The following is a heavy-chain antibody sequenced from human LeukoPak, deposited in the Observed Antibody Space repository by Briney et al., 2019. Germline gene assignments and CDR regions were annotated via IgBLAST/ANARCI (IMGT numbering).Heavy chain of an antibody. D-gene: IGHD3-10*02. CDR1: GFTFGDYS. CDR3: AELGITMIGGV. J-gene: IGHJ6*04. CDR2: ISSSGSTI. Sequence: GGPLRLSCTASGFTFGDYSMNWVRQAPGKGLEWVSYISSSGSTIYYADSVKGRFTISRDNAKNSLYLQMNSLRAEDTAVYYCAELGITMIGGVWGKGTTVTISP. V-gene: IGHV3-48*03.